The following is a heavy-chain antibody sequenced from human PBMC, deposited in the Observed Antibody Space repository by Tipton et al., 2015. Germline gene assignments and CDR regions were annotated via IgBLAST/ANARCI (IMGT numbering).Heavy chain of an antibody. Sequence: TLSLTCTVSGGSISSSYWSWIRQPPGKGLEWIGYIYYSGSTTYNPSLKSRVTISVDTSKNQFSLNLSSVTAADTAVYYCAREGHDSGGYSIHGFDIWGQGTMVTVSS. J-gene: IGHJ3*02. CDR1: GGSISSSY. CDR3: AREGHDSGGYSIHGFDI. V-gene: IGHV4-59*01. D-gene: IGHD3-22*01. CDR2: IYYSGST.